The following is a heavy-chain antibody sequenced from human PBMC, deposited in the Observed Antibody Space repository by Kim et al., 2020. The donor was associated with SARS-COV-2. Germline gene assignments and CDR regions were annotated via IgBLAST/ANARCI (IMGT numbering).Heavy chain of an antibody. J-gene: IGHJ6*02. CDR3: ARQGPLITMVRGVIIIPYYYYGMDV. CDR2: IYYSGST. Sequence: SETLSLTCTVSGGSISSSSYYWGWIRQPPGKGLEWIGSIYYSGSTYYNPSLKSRVTISVDTSKNQFSLKLSSVTAADTAVYYCARQGPLITMVRGVIIIPYYYYGMDVWGQGTTVTVSS. V-gene: IGHV4-39*01. D-gene: IGHD3-10*01. CDR1: GGSISSSSYY.